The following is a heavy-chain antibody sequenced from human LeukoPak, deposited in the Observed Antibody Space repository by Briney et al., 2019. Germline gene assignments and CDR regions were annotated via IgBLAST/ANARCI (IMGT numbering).Heavy chain of an antibody. Sequence: GGSLRLSCAASGFTFSSYGMHWVRQAPGKGLEWVAFIRYDGSNKYYADSVKGRFTISRDNSKNTLYLQMNSLRAEDTAVYYCAREGATVSSHFDYWGQGTLVTVSS. CDR3: AREGATVSSHFDY. CDR2: IRYDGSNK. J-gene: IGHJ4*02. CDR1: GFTFSSYG. V-gene: IGHV3-30*02. D-gene: IGHD4-17*01.